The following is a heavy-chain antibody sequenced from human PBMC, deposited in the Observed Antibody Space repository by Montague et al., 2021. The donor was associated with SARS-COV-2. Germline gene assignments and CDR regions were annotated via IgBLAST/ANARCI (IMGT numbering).Heavy chain of an antibody. CDR3: ARSAFRYFDRPGMDV. CDR1: GGSIRSDGFY. CDR2: IDASGTT. V-gene: IGHV4-61*02. D-gene: IGHD3-9*01. Sequence: TLSLTCTVSGGSIRSDGFYWNWIRQPAGKGLEWIGRIDASGTTXYXXXXKXRVIISPDRSKNQFSLKLSSVIAADTAVYYCARSAFRYFDRPGMDVWGQGTTVTVSS. J-gene: IGHJ6*02.